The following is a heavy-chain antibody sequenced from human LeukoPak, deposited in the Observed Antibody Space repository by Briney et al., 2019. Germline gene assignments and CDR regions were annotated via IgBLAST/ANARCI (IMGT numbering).Heavy chain of an antibody. V-gene: IGHV4-34*01. J-gene: IGHJ4*02. D-gene: IGHD3-22*01. CDR3: ASPPGETYYYDSSAYR. CDR2: INHSGST. CDR1: GGSFSGYY. Sequence: SETLSLTCIVYGGSFSGYYWSWIRQPPGKGLEWIGEINHSGSTNYNPSLKSRVTISVDTSKNQFSLKLSSVTAADTAVYYCASPPGETYYYDSSAYRWGQGTLVTVSS.